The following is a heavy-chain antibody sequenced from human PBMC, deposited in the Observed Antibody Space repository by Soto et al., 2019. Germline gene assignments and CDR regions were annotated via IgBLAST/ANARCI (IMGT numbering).Heavy chain of an antibody. CDR2: VNHRGET. J-gene: IGHJ4*02. V-gene: IGHV4-34*01. CDR1: GGSFTGYF. CDR3: ARGKRMQLWLKSYFDT. D-gene: IGHD5-18*01. Sequence: SETLSLTCAVYGGSFTGYFWSWIRQSPGKGLEWIGEVNHRGETNYSPSLKSRLTISGDTSKNHISLKLNSVTAADTAVYYCARGKRMQLWLKSYFDTWGQGTPVT.